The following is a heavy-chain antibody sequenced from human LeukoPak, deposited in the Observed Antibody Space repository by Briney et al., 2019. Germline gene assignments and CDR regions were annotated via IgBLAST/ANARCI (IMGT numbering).Heavy chain of an antibody. D-gene: IGHD3-22*01. V-gene: IGHV4-59*01. CDR3: ARQVTMIVVVTPFGAFDI. J-gene: IGHJ3*02. Sequence: SETLSLTCTVSGGSISSYYWSWIRQPPGKGLEWIGYIYYSGSTNYNPSLKSRVTISVKTSKNQFSLKLRSVTAADTAVHYCARQVTMIVVVTPFGAFDIWGQGTMVTVSS. CDR2: IYYSGST. CDR1: GGSISSYY.